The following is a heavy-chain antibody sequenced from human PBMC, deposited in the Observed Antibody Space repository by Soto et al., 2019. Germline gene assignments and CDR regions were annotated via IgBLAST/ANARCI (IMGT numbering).Heavy chain of an antibody. D-gene: IGHD6-13*01. CDR3: ARGGIAASSEYRWFDP. Sequence: PSETLSLTCAVYGGSFSGYYWSWIRQPPGKGLEWIGEINHSGSTNYNPSLKSRVTISVDTSKNQFSLKLSSVTAADSALYYCARGGIAASSEYRWFDPWGQGTLVTVSS. J-gene: IGHJ5*02. V-gene: IGHV4-34*01. CDR2: INHSGST. CDR1: GGSFSGYY.